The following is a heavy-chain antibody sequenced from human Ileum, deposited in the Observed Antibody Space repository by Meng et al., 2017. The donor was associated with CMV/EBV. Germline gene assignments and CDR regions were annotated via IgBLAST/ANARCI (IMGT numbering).Heavy chain of an antibody. V-gene: IGHV4-4*07. D-gene: IGHD1-26*01. J-gene: IGHJ4*02. CDR2: FYSSDTY. CDR3: ARGPGASTREGFDY. CDR1: GGSVNNYY. Sequence: VELQESGPGLGNPSETLSLTCTVTGGSVNNYYWSWSRQSAGKGLEWIGRFYSSDTYNYHPSLDSRVTMSLDTSKNQFSLNLRSVTAADTATYYCARGPGASTREGFDYWGLGTLVTVSS.